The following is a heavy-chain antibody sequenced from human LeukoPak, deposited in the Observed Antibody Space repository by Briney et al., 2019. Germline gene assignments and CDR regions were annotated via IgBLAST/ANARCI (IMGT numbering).Heavy chain of an antibody. D-gene: IGHD6-13*01. CDR2: ISSSGSTI. Sequence: GGSLRLSCAASGFTFSSYEMNWVRQAPGKGLEWVSYISSSGSTIYYADSVKGRFTISRDNAKNSLYLQMNSLRAEDTAVYYCARQYSSSSRGAFDIWGQGTMVTVSS. CDR1: GFTFSSYE. J-gene: IGHJ3*02. V-gene: IGHV3-48*03. CDR3: ARQYSSSSRGAFDI.